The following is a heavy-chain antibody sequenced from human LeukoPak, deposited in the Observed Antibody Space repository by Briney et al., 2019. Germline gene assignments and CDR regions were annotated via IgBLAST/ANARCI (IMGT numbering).Heavy chain of an antibody. V-gene: IGHV3-33*06. CDR2: IWYDGSNK. J-gene: IGHJ4*02. CDR3: AKSGRKYSSGWYDDY. D-gene: IGHD6-19*01. CDR1: GFTFSSYG. Sequence: GGSLRLSCAASGFTFSSYGVHWARQAPGKGLEWVAVIWYDGSNKYYADSVKGRFTISRDNSKNTLYLQTNSLRAEDTAVYYCAKSGRKYSSGWYDDYWGQGTLVTVSS.